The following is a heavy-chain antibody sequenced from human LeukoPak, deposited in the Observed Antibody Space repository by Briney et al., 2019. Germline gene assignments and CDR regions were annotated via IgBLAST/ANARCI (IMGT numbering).Heavy chain of an antibody. CDR3: ARDGSVY. J-gene: IGHJ4*02. Sequence: GGSLRLSCAASEFMFSDYWMSWVRQAPGKGLEWVSSISSSSSYIYYADSVKGRFTISRDNAKNSLYLQMNSLRAEDTAVYYCARDGSVYWGQGTLVTVSS. D-gene: IGHD1-1*01. CDR1: EFMFSDYW. V-gene: IGHV3-21*01. CDR2: ISSSSSYI.